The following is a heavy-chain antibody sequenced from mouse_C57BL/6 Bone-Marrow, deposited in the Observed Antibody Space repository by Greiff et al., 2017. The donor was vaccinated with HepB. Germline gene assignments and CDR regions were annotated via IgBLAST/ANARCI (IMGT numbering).Heavy chain of an antibody. CDR1: GFTFSSYA. V-gene: IGHV5-4*01. CDR3: AREGTGREAY. CDR2: ISDGGSYT. J-gene: IGHJ3*01. D-gene: IGHD4-1*01. Sequence: EVHLVESGGGLVKPGGSLKLSCAASGFTFSSYAMSWVRQTPEKMLEWVATISDGGSYTYYPDNVKGRFTISRDNAKNNLYLQMSHLKSEDTAMYYCAREGTGREAYWGQGTLVTVSA.